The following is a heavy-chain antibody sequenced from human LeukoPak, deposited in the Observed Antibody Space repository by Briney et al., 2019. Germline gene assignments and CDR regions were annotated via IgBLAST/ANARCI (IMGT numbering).Heavy chain of an antibody. Sequence: GGSLRLSCAASGFIFSSYGMHWVRQAPGKGLEWVAVIWYDGSNKYYADSVKGRFTISRDNSKNTLYLQMNSLRAEDTAVYYCARSSSSWYRVDYWGQGTLVTVSS. J-gene: IGHJ4*02. V-gene: IGHV3-33*01. CDR2: IWYDGSNK. CDR3: ARSSSSWYRVDY. CDR1: GFIFSSYG. D-gene: IGHD6-13*01.